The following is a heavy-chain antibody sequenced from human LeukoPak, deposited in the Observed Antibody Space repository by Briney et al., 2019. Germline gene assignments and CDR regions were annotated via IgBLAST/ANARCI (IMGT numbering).Heavy chain of an antibody. CDR3: ARASGYCSSTSCYAYYYYYMDV. Sequence: SETLSLTCAVSGGSISSYYWSWIRQPPGKGLEWIGFIYYSGSTNYNPSLKSRVTISVDTSKNQFSLKLSSVTAADTAVYYCARASGYCSSTSCYAYYYYYMDVWGKGTTVTVSS. J-gene: IGHJ6*03. CDR2: IYYSGST. CDR1: GGSISSYY. D-gene: IGHD2-2*01. V-gene: IGHV4-59*12.